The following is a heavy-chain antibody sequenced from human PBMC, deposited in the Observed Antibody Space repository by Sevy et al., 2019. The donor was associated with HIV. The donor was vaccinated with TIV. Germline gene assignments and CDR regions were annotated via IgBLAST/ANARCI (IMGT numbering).Heavy chain of an antibody. CDR1: GFTFDDYA. CDR3: VKDQRGDYYFGMDV. V-gene: IGHV3-9*01. CDR2: ISWNSGYR. Sequence: GGSLILSCAASGFTFDDYAMHWVRQAPGKGLEWVSGISWNSGYRHYADSVKGRFTISRDNAKNSLYLQMNSLRAEDTALYYCVKDQRGDYYFGMDVWGQGTTVTVSS. J-gene: IGHJ6*02. D-gene: IGHD6-25*01.